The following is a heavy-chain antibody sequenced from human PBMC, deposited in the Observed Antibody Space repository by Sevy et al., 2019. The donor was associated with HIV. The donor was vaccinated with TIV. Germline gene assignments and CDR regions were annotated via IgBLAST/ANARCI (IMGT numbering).Heavy chain of an antibody. D-gene: IGHD3-22*01. CDR2: IWNDRTNK. V-gene: IGHV3-33*01. CDR1: GFTFSSYS. Sequence: GGSLRLSCVASGFTFSSYSMHWVRQAPGKGLEWVAVIWNDRTNKNYADSVKGRFTISRDNSKNTLYLQMNSLRAEDTAVYYCASLPNNYYDISGYSGDDAFDIWGQGTMVTVSS. J-gene: IGHJ3*02. CDR3: ASLPNNYYDISGYSGDDAFDI.